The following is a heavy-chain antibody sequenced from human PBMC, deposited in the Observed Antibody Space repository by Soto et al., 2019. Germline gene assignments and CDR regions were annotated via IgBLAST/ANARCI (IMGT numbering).Heavy chain of an antibody. CDR3: ARGALYCSGGSCYLGAFGY. CDR2: IYPGDSDT. Sequence: PGESLKISCKGFGYSFTSYWIGWVRQMPGKGLEWMGIIYPGDSDTRYSPSFQGQVTISADKSISTAYLQWSSLKASHTAMYYCARGALYCSGGSCYLGAFGYWGQGTLVTVSS. J-gene: IGHJ4*02. V-gene: IGHV5-51*01. CDR1: GYSFTSYW. D-gene: IGHD2-15*01.